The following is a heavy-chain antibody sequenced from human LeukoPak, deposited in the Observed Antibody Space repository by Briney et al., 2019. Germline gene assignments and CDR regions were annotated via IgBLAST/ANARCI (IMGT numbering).Heavy chain of an antibody. J-gene: IGHJ4*02. CDR1: GYTFTSYA. D-gene: IGHD3-9*01. CDR3: ARVELYDILTGYLMGSFDY. V-gene: IGHV1-3*01. Sequence: ASVKVSCKASGYTFTSYAMHWVRQAPGQRLEWMGWINAGNGNTKYSQKFRGRVTITRDTSASTAYMELSSLRTEDTAVYYCARVELYDILTGYLMGSFDYWGQGTLVTVSS. CDR2: INAGNGNT.